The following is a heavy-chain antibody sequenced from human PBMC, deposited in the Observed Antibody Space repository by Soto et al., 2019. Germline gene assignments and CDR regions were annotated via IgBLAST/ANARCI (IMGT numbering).Heavy chain of an antibody. J-gene: IGHJ4*02. CDR3: ARWGGYCSSTSCSNFDY. Sequence: SETLSLACTVSGGSISSYYWSWIRQPPGKGLEWIGYIYYSGSTYYNPSLKSRVTISVDTSKNQFSLKLSSVTAADTAVYYCARWGGYCSSTSCSNFDYWRQGTLVTVSS. V-gene: IGHV4-59*12. CDR2: IYYSGST. CDR1: GGSISSYY. D-gene: IGHD2-2*03.